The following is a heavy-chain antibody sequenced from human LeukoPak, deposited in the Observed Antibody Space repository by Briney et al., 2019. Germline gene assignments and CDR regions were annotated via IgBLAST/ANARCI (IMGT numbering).Heavy chain of an antibody. V-gene: IGHV1-24*01. CDR3: ATRTGDYYDSSGYYRL. J-gene: IGHJ4*02. CDR1: GYTLTELS. CDR2: FDPEDGET. D-gene: IGHD3-22*01. Sequence: ASVKVSCKVSGYTLTELSMHWVRQAPGKGLEWMGGFDPEDGETIYAQKFQGRVTMTEDTPTDTAYMELSSLRSEDTAVYYCATRTGDYYDSSGYYRLWGQGTLVTVSS.